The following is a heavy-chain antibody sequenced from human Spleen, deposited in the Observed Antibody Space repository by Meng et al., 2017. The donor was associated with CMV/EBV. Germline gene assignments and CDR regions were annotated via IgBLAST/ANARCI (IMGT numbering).Heavy chain of an antibody. CDR3: ARHAPSVFYYYGMDV. Sequence: KVSCKGSGYNFSTYWIGWVRQVPGKGLVWMGIIYPGHFDTRYSPSFQGQVTIAVDKSITTAYIHWSSLKASDTAMYCCARHAPSVFYYYGMDVWGQGTTVTVSS. J-gene: IGHJ6*02. CDR2: IYPGHFDT. V-gene: IGHV5-51*01. D-gene: IGHD1-14*01. CDR1: GYNFSTYW.